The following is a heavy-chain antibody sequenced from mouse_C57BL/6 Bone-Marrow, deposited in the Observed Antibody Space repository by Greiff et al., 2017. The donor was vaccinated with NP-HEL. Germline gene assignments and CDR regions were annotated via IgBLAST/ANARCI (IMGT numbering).Heavy chain of an antibody. V-gene: IGHV1-53*01. D-gene: IGHD1-1*01. CDR1: GYTFTSYW. J-gene: IGHJ1*03. CDR3: ARHGFPYWYFDV. Sequence: VKLQQPGTELVKPGASVKLSCKASGYTFTSYWMHWVKQRPGQGLEWIGNINPSNGGTNYNEKFKSKATLTVAKSSSTAYMQLSSLTSEDSAVYYCARHGFPYWYFDVWGTGTTVTVSS. CDR2: INPSNGGT.